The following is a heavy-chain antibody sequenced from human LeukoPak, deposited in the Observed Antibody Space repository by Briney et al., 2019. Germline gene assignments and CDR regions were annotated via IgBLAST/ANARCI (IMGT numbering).Heavy chain of an antibody. CDR1: GFTFSSYA. J-gene: IGHJ6*02. CDR3: AKVAGTRIFAGMDV. V-gene: IGHV3-23*01. CDR2: INGGGVNT. D-gene: IGHD2-15*01. Sequence: GGSLRLSCAASGFTFSSYAMSWVRQAPGKGLEWVSTINGGGVNTHYADSVGGRFTISRDNSKNTLFLQMNSLRAVDTAVYSCAKVAGTRIFAGMDVWGQGTTVTVSS.